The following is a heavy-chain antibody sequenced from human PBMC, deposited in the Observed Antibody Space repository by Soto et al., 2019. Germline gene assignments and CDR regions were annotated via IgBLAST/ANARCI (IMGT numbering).Heavy chain of an antibody. CDR1: GGTFSSYA. V-gene: IGHV1-69*13. J-gene: IGHJ6*03. CDR2: IIPIFGTA. CDR3: ARVSTVTTYYYYDMDV. D-gene: IGHD4-17*01. Sequence: ASVKVSCKASGGTFSSYAISWVRQAPGQGLEWMGGIIPIFGTANYAQKFQGRVTITADESTSTAYMELSSLRSEDTAGYYCARVSTVTTYYYYDMDVWGKGTTVTVSS.